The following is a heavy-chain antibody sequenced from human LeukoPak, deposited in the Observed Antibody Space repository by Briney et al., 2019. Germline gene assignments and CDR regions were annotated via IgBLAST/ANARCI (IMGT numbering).Heavy chain of an antibody. Sequence: GGSLRLSCAASGFTFSDYYMSWIRQAPGKGLEWVSYISSSGSTIYYADSVKGRFTISRDNAKNSLYLQMNSLRAEDTAVYYCAGDQGLAVAAYGMDVWGQGTTVTVSS. V-gene: IGHV3-11*01. CDR2: ISSSGSTI. D-gene: IGHD6-19*01. J-gene: IGHJ6*02. CDR1: GFTFSDYY. CDR3: AGDQGLAVAAYGMDV.